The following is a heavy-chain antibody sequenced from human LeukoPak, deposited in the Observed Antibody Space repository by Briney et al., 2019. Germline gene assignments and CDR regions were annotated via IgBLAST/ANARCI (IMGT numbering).Heavy chain of an antibody. V-gene: IGHV3-30*18. D-gene: IGHD5-18*01. CDR1: GFTFSSYG. Sequence: SGRSLRLSCAVSGFTFSSYGMHWVRQAPGKGLEWVAVISYDGSNKYYADSVKGRFTISRDNSKNTLYLQMNSLRAEDTAVYYCSKARSSYGYGDAFDIWGQGTMVTVSS. CDR3: SKARSSYGYGDAFDI. J-gene: IGHJ3*02. CDR2: ISYDGSNK.